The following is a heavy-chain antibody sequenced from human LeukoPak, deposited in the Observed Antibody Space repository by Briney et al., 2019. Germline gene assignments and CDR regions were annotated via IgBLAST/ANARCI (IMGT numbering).Heavy chain of an antibody. CDR3: TTRTFDSWPYYFES. D-gene: IGHD6-13*01. J-gene: IGHJ4*02. Sequence: GGSLRLSCTASGFTFGDYAMSWVRQAPGKGLEWVGFIRSKTYGGTTEHAASVKGRFSISRGDSKRIAHLQMDSLKTEDTAVYYCTTRTFDSWPYYFESWGQGTLVSVSS. CDR1: GFTFGDYA. CDR2: IRSKTYGGTT. V-gene: IGHV3-49*04.